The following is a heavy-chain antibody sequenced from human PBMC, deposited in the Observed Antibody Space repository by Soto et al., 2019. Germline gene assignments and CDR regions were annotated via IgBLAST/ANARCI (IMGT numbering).Heavy chain of an antibody. CDR3: VKDRITMIVVGPGAFDI. CDR2: ISSNGDST. CDR1: GFTFSNYA. V-gene: IGHV3-64D*08. Sequence: GGSLRLSCSASGFTFSNYAMHWVRQAPGKGLEFVSAISSNGDSTYYADSVKGRFTISRDNSKNTLYLQMSSLRAEDTAVYYCVKDRITMIVVGPGAFDIWGQGTMVTVSS. J-gene: IGHJ3*02. D-gene: IGHD3-22*01.